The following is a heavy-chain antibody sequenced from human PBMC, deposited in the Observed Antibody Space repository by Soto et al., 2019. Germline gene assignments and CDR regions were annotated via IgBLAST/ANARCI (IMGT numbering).Heavy chain of an antibody. CDR2: VSIGGST. CDR1: GFTFRSYA. D-gene: IGHD2-15*01. J-gene: IGHJ4*02. V-gene: IGHV3-23*01. Sequence: GSLRLSCAASGFTFRSYAMGWVRQVPGKGLEWVAVVSIGGSTHYADSVRGRFTISRDNSKNTLSLQMNSLTAEDTAVYFCAKRRGAGGHFDYWGQGALVTVSS. CDR3: AKRRGAGGHFDY.